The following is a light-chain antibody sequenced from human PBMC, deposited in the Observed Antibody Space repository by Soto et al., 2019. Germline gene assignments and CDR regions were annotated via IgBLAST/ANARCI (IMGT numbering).Light chain of an antibody. CDR3: QSYDSSNQGV. CDR2: EDN. CDR1: SGSIASNY. Sequence: FMLTQPHSVSESPGKTVTISCTRSSGSIASNYVQWYQQRPGSAPTTVIYEDNQRLSGVPDRFSGSIDSSSNSASLTISGLKTEDEADYYCQSYDSSNQGVFGGGTKLTVL. J-gene: IGLJ2*01. V-gene: IGLV6-57*04.